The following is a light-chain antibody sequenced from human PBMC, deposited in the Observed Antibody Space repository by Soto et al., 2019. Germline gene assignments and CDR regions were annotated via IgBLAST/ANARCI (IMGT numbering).Light chain of an antibody. J-gene: IGKJ4*01. CDR3: QQYGGSLT. CDR2: GAS. V-gene: IGKV3-20*01. CDR1: QSVSSSY. Sequence: EIVLTQSPGTLSLSPGERATLSCRASQSVSSSYLTWYQQKPGQAPRLLIYGASSRATGIPDWFSGSGSGTDFTLTISRLEPEDFAVYYCQQYGGSLTFGGGTKVEIK.